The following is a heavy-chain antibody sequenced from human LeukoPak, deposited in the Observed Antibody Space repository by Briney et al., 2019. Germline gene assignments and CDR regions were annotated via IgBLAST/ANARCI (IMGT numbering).Heavy chain of an antibody. Sequence: SETLSLTCTVAGGSISSYYWSWIRQPPGKGLEWIGYIYYSGSTNYNPSLKSRVTISVDTSKNQFSLKLSSVTAADTAVYYCARQYSSGSKLGYDYWGQGTLVTVSS. CDR2: IYYSGST. CDR3: ARQYSSGSKLGYDY. V-gene: IGHV4-59*08. J-gene: IGHJ4*02. D-gene: IGHD6-19*01. CDR1: GGSISSYY.